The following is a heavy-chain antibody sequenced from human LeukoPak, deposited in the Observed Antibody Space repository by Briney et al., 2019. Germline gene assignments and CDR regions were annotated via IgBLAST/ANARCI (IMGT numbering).Heavy chain of an antibody. CDR2: IIPIFGIA. J-gene: IGHJ4*02. D-gene: IGHD6-19*01. CDR3: ARVGSSLGH. Sequence: SVKVSCKASGGTFSSYAISWVRQAPRQGLEWMGRIIPIFGIANYAQKFQGRVTITADKSTSTAYMELSSLRSEDTAVYYCARVGSSLGHWGQGTLVTVSS. CDR1: GGTFSSYA. V-gene: IGHV1-69*04.